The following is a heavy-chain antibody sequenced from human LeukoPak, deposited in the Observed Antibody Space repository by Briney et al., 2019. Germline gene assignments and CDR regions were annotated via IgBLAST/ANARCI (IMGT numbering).Heavy chain of an antibody. Sequence: SETLSLTCAVYGGSFSGYYWSWIRQPPGKGLEWIGEINHSGSTNYNPSLKSRVTISVDTSKNQFSLKLSSVTAADTAVYYCARSEYSSGWSNFDYWGQGTLVTVSS. CDR1: GGSFSGYY. J-gene: IGHJ4*02. CDR3: ARSEYSSGWSNFDY. CDR2: INHSGST. D-gene: IGHD6-19*01. V-gene: IGHV4-34*01.